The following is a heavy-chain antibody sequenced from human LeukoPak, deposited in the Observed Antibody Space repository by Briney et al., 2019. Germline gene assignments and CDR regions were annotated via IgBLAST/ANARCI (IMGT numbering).Heavy chain of an antibody. Sequence: PSETLSLTRAVYGGSFSGYYWGWIRQPPGKGLEEIGEINHSGSTNYDPFLKSRVTISVDTSKNQFSLKLSSVTAADTAVYYCARGLGRITIFGVVTYFDYWGQGTLVTVSS. V-gene: IGHV4-34*01. CDR3: ARGLGRITIFGVVTYFDY. D-gene: IGHD3-3*01. CDR2: INHSGST. CDR1: GGSFSGYY. J-gene: IGHJ4*02.